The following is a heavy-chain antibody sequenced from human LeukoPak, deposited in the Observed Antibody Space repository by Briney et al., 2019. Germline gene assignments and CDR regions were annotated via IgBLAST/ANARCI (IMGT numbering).Heavy chain of an antibody. CDR3: TRHLGYDFWSGLGDYYGMDV. J-gene: IGHJ6*02. D-gene: IGHD3-3*01. CDR2: IRSKANSYAT. V-gene: IGHV3-73*01. CDR1: GFTFSGSA. Sequence: GGSLRLSCAASGFTFSGSAMPWVRQASGKGLEWVGRIRSKANSYATAYAASVKGRFTISRDDSKNTAYLQMNSLKTEDTAVYYCTRHLGYDFWSGLGDYYGMDVWGQGTTVTVSS.